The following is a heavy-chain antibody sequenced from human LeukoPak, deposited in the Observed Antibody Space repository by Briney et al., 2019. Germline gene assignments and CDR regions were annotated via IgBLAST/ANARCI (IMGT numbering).Heavy chain of an antibody. D-gene: IGHD3-22*01. Sequence: ASVKVSCKASGYTFTSYYMHWVPQAPGQGLEWMGIINPSGGSTSYAQKFQGRVTMTRDTSTSTVYMELSSLRSEDTAVYYCARERYDSSGYSGFDYWGQGTLVTVSS. CDR2: INPSGGST. CDR1: GYTFTSYY. CDR3: ARERYDSSGYSGFDY. V-gene: IGHV1-46*01. J-gene: IGHJ4*02.